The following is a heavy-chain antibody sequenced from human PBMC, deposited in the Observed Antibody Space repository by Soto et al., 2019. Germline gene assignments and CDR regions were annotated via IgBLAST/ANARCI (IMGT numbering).Heavy chain of an antibody. Sequence: QVQLVESGGGVVQPGRSLRLSCAASGFTFSSYGMHWVRQAPGKGLEWVAVISYDGSNKYYADSVKGRFTISRDNSKNTLYLQMNSLRAEDTAVYYCAKNLPYYYYGMDVWGQGTTVTVSS. CDR2: ISYDGSNK. CDR1: GFTFSSYG. CDR3: AKNLPYYYYGMDV. J-gene: IGHJ6*02. V-gene: IGHV3-30*18.